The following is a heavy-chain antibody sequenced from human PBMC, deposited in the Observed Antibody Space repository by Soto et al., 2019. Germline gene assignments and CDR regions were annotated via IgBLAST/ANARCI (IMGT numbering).Heavy chain of an antibody. D-gene: IGHD1-7*01. Sequence: QVQLVQSGAEVKKPGSSVKVSCKASGGTFSSYAISWVRQAPGQGLEWMGGIIPIFGTANYAQKFQGRVTITADKSTSTGYVELSSVRFEDTAVYYCARYGLELAGGMDVWGQGTTVTVSS. CDR3: ARYGLELAGGMDV. J-gene: IGHJ6*02. CDR1: GGTFSSYA. V-gene: IGHV1-69*06. CDR2: IIPIFGTA.